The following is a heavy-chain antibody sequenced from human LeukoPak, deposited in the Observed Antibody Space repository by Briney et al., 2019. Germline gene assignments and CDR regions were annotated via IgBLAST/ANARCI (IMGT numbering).Heavy chain of an antibody. Sequence: GGSLRLSCAASGFTFSSYAMSWVRQAPGKGLEWVSAISGSGGSTYYADSVKGRFTISRDKSKNTLYVQMNSLRAEDTAVYYCAKGPRTYYYGSGSSFWGQGATVTVSS. J-gene: IGHJ6*02. CDR1: GFTFSSYA. CDR3: AKGPRTYYYGSGSSF. CDR2: ISGSGGST. V-gene: IGHV3-23*01. D-gene: IGHD3-10*01.